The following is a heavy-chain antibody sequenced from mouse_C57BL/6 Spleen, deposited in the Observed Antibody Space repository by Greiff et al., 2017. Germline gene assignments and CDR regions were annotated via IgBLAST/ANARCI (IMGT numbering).Heavy chain of an antibody. CDR2: IDPEDGDT. J-gene: IGHJ3*01. CDR3: TSDSSGYEGFAY. D-gene: IGHD3-2*02. CDR1: GFNIKDYY. Sequence: VQLQQSGAELVRPGASVQLSCTASGFNIKDYYMHWVKQRPEQGLEWIGRIDPEDGDTEYAPKFQGKATMTADTSSNTAYLQLSSLTSEDTAVYYCTSDSSGYEGFAYWGQGTLVTVSA. V-gene: IGHV14-1*01.